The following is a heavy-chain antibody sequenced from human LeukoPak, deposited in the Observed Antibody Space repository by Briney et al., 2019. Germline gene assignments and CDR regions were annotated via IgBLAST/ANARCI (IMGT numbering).Heavy chain of an antibody. Sequence: PGGSLRLSCAATGFAFSNYAMSWARHAPGKALEWVSGMSGSGGSTYYADSVKRRLTIYRDNSKHKLYMQMNSLRAEATAVYYCAKDRWNTVMAHFDYWGQGTLVTVSS. CDR3: AKDRWNTVMAHFDY. V-gene: IGHV3-23*01. D-gene: IGHD5-18*01. J-gene: IGHJ4*02. CDR1: GFAFSNYA. CDR2: MSGSGGST.